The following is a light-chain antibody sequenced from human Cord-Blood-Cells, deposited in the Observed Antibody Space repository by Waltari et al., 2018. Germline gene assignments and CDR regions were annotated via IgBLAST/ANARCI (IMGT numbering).Light chain of an antibody. CDR1: QSISSY. CDR3: QQSYSTPWT. J-gene: IGKJ1*01. Sequence: DIQMTQSPSSLSASVGDRVTITCRASQSISSYLNWYQQKPGKAPKLLIYPASSSQSGVTSRFSGSGSGTDFTLTISSLQPEDFATYYCQQSYSTPWTFGQGTKVEIK. V-gene: IGKV1-39*01. CDR2: PAS.